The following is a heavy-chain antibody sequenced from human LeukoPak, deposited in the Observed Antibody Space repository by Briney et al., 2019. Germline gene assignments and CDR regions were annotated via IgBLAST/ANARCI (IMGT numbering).Heavy chain of an antibody. CDR3: ARLSGCSSTSCYYNYYYYYYYMDV. Sequence: SETLSLTCAVYGGSLSGYYWSWIRQPPGKGLEWIGEINHSGSTNYNPSLKSRVTISVDTSKNQFSLKLSSVTAADTAVYYCARLSGCSSTSCYYNYYYYYYYMDVWGKGTTVTVSS. CDR2: INHSGST. J-gene: IGHJ6*03. V-gene: IGHV4-34*01. CDR1: GGSLSGYY. D-gene: IGHD2-2*01.